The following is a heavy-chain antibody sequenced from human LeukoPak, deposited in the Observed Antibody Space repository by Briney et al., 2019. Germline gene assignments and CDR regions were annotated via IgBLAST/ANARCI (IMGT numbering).Heavy chain of an antibody. CDR1: GGSISSSSYY. Sequence: PSETLSLTCTVSGGSISSSSYYWGWIRQPPGKGLEWIGSIYYSGSTYYNPSLKSRVTISVDTSKNQFSLKLSSVTAADTAVYYCARAGDSSGYRSARSNDAFDIWGQGTMVTVSS. J-gene: IGHJ3*02. V-gene: IGHV4-39*01. CDR2: IYYSGST. D-gene: IGHD3-22*01. CDR3: ARAGDSSGYRSARSNDAFDI.